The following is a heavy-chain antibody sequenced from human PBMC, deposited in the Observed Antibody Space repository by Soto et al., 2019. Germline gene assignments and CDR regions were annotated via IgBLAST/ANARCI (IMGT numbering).Heavy chain of an antibody. J-gene: IGHJ6*02. Sequence: QVQLVQSGAEVKKPWSSVKVSCKASGGTFSSYAISWVRQAPGQGLEWMGGIIPIFGTANYAQKFQGRVTITADESTSTAYMELSSLRSEDTAVYYCARSDSSGYYYSPYYYGMDVWGQGTTVTVSS. V-gene: IGHV1-69*01. CDR2: IIPIFGTA. D-gene: IGHD3-22*01. CDR1: GGTFSSYA. CDR3: ARSDSSGYYYSPYYYGMDV.